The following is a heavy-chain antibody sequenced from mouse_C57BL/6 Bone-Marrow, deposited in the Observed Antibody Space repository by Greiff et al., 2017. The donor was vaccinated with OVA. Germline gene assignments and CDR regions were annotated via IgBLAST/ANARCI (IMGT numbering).Heavy chain of an antibody. CDR2: INPYNGGT. V-gene: IGHV1-19*01. D-gene: IGHD5-5*01. CDR1: GYTFTDYY. J-gene: IGHJ2*01. Sequence: EVQLQQSGPVLVKPGASVKMSCKASGYTFTDYYMNWVKQSHGKSLEWIGVINPYNGGTSYNQKFKGKATMTVDKSSSTAYMELNSLTSEDSAFYYCARSENDPYLDWGQGTTLTVSS. CDR3: ARSENDPYLD.